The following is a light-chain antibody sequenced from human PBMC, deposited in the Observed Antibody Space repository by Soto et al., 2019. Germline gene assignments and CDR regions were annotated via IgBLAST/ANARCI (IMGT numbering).Light chain of an antibody. V-gene: IGKV1-16*01. CDR2: AAS. Sequence: IQMNQSPSSLSASVGDRVTITCRASQGISNYLAWYQQKPGKAPNLLIYAASTLQRGVPSRFSGSGSGTDFTLTISSLQPDDFATYYCQQYNSYSTFGQGTKVDIK. CDR1: QGISNY. CDR3: QQYNSYST. J-gene: IGKJ1*01.